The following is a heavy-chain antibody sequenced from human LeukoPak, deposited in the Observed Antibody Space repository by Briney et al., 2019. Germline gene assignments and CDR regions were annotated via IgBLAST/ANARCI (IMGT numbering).Heavy chain of an antibody. CDR1: GFTFNDYG. CDR3: AKGGEICSGGSCSPGY. Sequence: GRSLRLSCAASGFTFNDYGMHWVRQAPGKGLEWVAVIWYDGSNKYYTDSVKGRFTISRDNSKDTLYLQMNSLRVEDTALYYCAKGGEICSGGSCSPGYWGQGTLVTVSS. D-gene: IGHD2-15*01. CDR2: IWYDGSNK. J-gene: IGHJ4*02. V-gene: IGHV3-33*06.